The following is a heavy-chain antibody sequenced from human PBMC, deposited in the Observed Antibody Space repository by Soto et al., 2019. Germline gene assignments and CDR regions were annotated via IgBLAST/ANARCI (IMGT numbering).Heavy chain of an antibody. J-gene: IGHJ4*02. Sequence: EEQLLESGGGLVQPGGSLRLSCAASGFNFGSYAMGWVRQAPGKGLEWVSGVSGSGGSPYYADSVKGRLTNSKDKSKNTLYLDLNNLRPEDTAVYFCVKGKESGYRGAFDSWGQGTMVTVSS. V-gene: IGHV3-23*01. D-gene: IGHD5-18*01. CDR3: VKGKESGYRGAFDS. CDR1: GFNFGSYA. CDR2: VSGSGGSP.